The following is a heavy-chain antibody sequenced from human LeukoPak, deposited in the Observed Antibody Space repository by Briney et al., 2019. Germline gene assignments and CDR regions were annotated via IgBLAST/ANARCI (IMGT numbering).Heavy chain of an antibody. V-gene: IGHV4-34*01. J-gene: IGHJ4*02. CDR1: GGSFSGYY. CDR2: INHSGST. D-gene: IGHD6-6*01. Sequence: SETLSLTCAVYGGSFSGYYWSWIRQPPGKGLEWIGEINHSGSTNYNPSLKSRVTISVDTSKNQFSLKLSSVTAADTAVYYCARDQIAARAYDYWGQGTLVTVPS. CDR3: ARDQIAARAYDY.